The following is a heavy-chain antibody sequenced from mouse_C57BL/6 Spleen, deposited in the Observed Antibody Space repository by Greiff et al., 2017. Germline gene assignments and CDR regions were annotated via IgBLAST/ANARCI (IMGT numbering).Heavy chain of an antibody. CDR2: IRSKGNNYAT. CDR1: GFSFNTYA. V-gene: IGHV10-1*01. D-gene: IGHD2-4*01. CDR3: VRDYDGGYCDY. J-gene: IGHJ2*01. Sequence: EVHLVESGGGLVQPKGSLKLSCAASGFSFNTYAMNWVRQAPGKGLDWVARIRSKGNNYATYYADSVKDRFTISRDDSESMHYLQMNNLKTEDTAMYYCVRDYDGGYCDYWGQGTTLTVSS.